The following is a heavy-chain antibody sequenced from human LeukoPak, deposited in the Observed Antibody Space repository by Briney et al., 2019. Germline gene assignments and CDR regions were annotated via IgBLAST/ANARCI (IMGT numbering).Heavy chain of an antibody. J-gene: IGHJ5*02. CDR1: GYSFTSYW. V-gene: IGHV5-51*01. CDR3: ARHDNGSGITWFDP. CDR2: IYPGDSDT. D-gene: IGHD3-10*01. Sequence: GESLKISCKGSGYSFTSYWIAWVRQMPGKGLEWMGIIYPGDSDTTYSPSFQGQVTMSADKSINTAYLQWGSLRASDSAMYYCARHDNGSGITWFDPWGQGTLVTVSS.